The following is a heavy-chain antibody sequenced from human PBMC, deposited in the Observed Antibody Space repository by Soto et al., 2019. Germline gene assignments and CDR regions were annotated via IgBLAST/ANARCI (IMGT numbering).Heavy chain of an antibody. Sequence: GGSLRLSCAASGFTFSNAWMSWVRQAPGKGLEWVGRIKSKTDGGTTDCAAPVKGRFTISRDDSKNTLYLQMNSLKTEDTAVYYCTTGGGLGAYYYDSSGYLDYWGQGTLVTVSS. CDR2: IKSKTDGGTT. V-gene: IGHV3-15*01. CDR3: TTGGGLGAYYYDSSGYLDY. D-gene: IGHD3-22*01. J-gene: IGHJ4*02. CDR1: GFTFSNAW.